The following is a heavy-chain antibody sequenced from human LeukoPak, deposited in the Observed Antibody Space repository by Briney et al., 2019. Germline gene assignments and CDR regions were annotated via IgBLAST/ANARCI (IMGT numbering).Heavy chain of an antibody. CDR1: GFTFSNYA. CDR2: ISGNGGRT. J-gene: IGHJ4*02. Sequence: PGGSLRLSCAASGFTFSNYAMNWVRQAPGKGLEWVSGISGNGGRTYYADSVQGRFTISRDNSKNTLYLQMNSLRAEDTAVYYCAKGGMVRGVMDPIDYWGQGTLVTVSS. D-gene: IGHD3-10*01. CDR3: AKGGMVRGVMDPIDY. V-gene: IGHV3-23*01.